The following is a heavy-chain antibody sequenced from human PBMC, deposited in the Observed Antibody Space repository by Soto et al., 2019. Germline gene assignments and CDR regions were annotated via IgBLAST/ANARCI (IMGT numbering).Heavy chain of an antibody. Sequence: GSLILSCASSCFTVRDKFMNWVRRAPGKGLERVSVIYSGGSTYYADSVKGRFTISRHNSKNTLYLQMNSLRAEDTAVYYCARGWRVDAFDNWGQGTMVTVSS. CDR3: ARGWRVDAFDN. J-gene: IGHJ3*02. V-gene: IGHV3-53*04. CDR2: IYSGGST. CDR1: CFTVRDKF. D-gene: IGHD3-3*01.